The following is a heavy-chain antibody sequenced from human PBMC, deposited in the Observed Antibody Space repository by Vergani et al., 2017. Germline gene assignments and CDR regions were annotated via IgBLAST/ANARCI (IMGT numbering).Heavy chain of an antibody. D-gene: IGHD4-17*01. J-gene: IGHJ2*01. Sequence: QVQLQESGPGLVKPSETLSLTCTVSGGSISSYYWSWIRPPPGKGLEWIGYIYYSGSTNYNPSLKSRVTISVDTSKNQFSLKLSSVTAADTAVYYCARLSRYGDWYFDLWGRGTLVTVSS. CDR3: ARLSRYGDWYFDL. V-gene: IGHV4-59*01. CDR1: GGSISSYY. CDR2: IYYSGST.